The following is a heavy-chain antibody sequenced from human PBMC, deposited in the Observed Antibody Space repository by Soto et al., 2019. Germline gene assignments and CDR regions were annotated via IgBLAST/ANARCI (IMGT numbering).Heavy chain of an antibody. CDR1: GGSFSGYY. V-gene: IGHV4-34*01. Sequence: SETLSLTCAVYGGSFSGYYWSCIRQPPGKGLEWIVEINHSGSTNYNPSLKSRVTISVDTSKNQFSLKLSSVTAADTAVYYCARGIGYCSGGSCYSYYRMAVWAQGTTVTVSS. CDR2: INHSGST. CDR3: ARGIGYCSGGSCYSYYRMAV. D-gene: IGHD2-15*01. J-gene: IGHJ6*01.